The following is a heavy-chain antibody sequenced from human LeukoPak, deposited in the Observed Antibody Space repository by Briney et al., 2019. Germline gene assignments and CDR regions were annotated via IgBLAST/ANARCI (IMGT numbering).Heavy chain of an antibody. CDR2: ISAYNGNT. CDR1: VYTFTSYG. J-gene: IGHJ6*02. D-gene: IGHD6-13*01. V-gene: IGHV1-18*01. Sequence: ASLKVSFKASVYTFTSYGISSVRQAPGQGLEWMGWISAYNGNTNYAQKLQGRVTMTTDTSTSTAYMELRSLRSDDTAVYYCARESGYSSSWYEDYYYYGMDVWGQGTTVSVSS. CDR3: ARESGYSSSWYEDYYYYGMDV.